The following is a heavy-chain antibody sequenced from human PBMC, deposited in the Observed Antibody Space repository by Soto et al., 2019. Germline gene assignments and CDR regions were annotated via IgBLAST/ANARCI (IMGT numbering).Heavy chain of an antibody. Sequence: SETLSLTCAVYGGSFSAYSWTWIRQPPGKGLEWIGSIYYSGSTYYNPSLKSRVTISVDTSKNQFSLELSSVTAADTAVYYCARHFTSAGTDLDYWGQGTLVTVSS. D-gene: IGHD6-19*01. J-gene: IGHJ4*02. CDR2: IYYSGST. CDR1: GGSFSAYS. CDR3: ARHFTSAGTDLDY. V-gene: IGHV4-34*01.